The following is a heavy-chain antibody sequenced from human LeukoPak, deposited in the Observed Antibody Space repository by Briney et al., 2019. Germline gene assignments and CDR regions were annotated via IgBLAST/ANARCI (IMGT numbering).Heavy chain of an antibody. CDR2: IYPGDSDT. CDR1: GYTFSNYW. CDR3: ARHRSYSSSWYNRYYFDY. D-gene: IGHD6-13*01. J-gene: IGHJ4*02. Sequence: GESLKISCKGSGYTFSNYWIGWVRQMPGKGLEWMGIIYPGDSDTRYSPSFQGQVTISADKSISTAYLQWSSLKASDTAMYYCARHRSYSSSWYNRYYFDYWGQGTLVTVSS. V-gene: IGHV5-51*01.